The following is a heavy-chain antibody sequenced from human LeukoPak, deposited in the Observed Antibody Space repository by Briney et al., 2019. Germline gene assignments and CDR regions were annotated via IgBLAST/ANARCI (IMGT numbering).Heavy chain of an antibody. CDR2: ISGSGGST. J-gene: IGHJ4*02. CDR3: AKDTELIYYDSSGFDY. Sequence: PGGSLRLSCAASGFTFSSYAMSWVRQAPGKGLEWVSAISGSGGSTYYADSVKGRFTISRDNSKNTLYLQMNSLRAEDTAVYYCAKDTELIYYDSSGFDYWGQGTLVTVSS. CDR1: GFTFSSYA. V-gene: IGHV3-23*01. D-gene: IGHD3-22*01.